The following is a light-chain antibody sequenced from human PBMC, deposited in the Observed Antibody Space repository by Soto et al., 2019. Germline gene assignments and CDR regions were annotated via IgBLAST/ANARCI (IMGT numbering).Light chain of an antibody. J-gene: IGLJ1*01. CDR3: TSYTTSPTLYV. CDR2: EVN. CDR1: SSDIGAYDY. Sequence: QSALTQPASLSGSPGQSITISCTGTSSDIGAYDYVSWFQQHPGKAPKLMISEVNNRPSGVSNRFSGSKSGNTAYLTISGLQAEDEADYYCTSYTTSPTLYVFGTGTKLTVL. V-gene: IGLV2-14*01.